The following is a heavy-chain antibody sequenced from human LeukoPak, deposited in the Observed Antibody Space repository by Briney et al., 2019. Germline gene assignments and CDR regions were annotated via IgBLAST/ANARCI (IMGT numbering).Heavy chain of an antibody. J-gene: IGHJ4*02. CDR2: IYYSGST. D-gene: IGHD2-15*01. CDR3: ARGPPYLLFDY. V-gene: IGHV4-59*01. CDR1: GVSITSYY. Sequence: ASETLSLTCSVSGVSITSYYWSWIRQPPGKGLEWIGYIYYSGSTNYNPSLKSRVTISVDTSKNQFSLKLSSVTAADTAVYYCARGPPYLLFDYWGQGTLVTVSS.